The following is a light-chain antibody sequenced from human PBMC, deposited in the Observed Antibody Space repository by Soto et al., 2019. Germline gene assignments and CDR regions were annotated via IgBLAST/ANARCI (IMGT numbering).Light chain of an antibody. Sequence: DIQMTQSPSTLSASVGDRVTITCLASQSISSWLAWYQQKPGKAPKLLIYKASSLESGVPSRFRGSGSGTDLSLTINNLQPEDFATYYCQQSYSTPRTFGKGTKVDI. V-gene: IGKV1-5*03. CDR1: QSISSW. CDR3: QQSYSTPRT. J-gene: IGKJ1*01. CDR2: KAS.